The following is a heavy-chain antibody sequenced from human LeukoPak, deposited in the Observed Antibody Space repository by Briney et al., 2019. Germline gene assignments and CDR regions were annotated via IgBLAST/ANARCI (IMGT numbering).Heavy chain of an antibody. CDR3: ARGGPIDIGLEEYYYYYYYMDV. V-gene: IGHV4-34*01. CDR1: GGSFSGNY. Sequence: SETLSLTCVVYGGSFSGNYWSWIRQPPGKGLEWIGEINNSGSTNYNPSLKSRIIISVDTSKNQFSLKVSSVTAADTAVYYCARGGPIDIGLEEYYYYYYYMDVWGKGTTVTVSS. CDR2: INNSGST. J-gene: IGHJ6*03.